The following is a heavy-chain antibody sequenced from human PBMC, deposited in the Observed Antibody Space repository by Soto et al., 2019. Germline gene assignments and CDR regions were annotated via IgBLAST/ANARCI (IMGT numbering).Heavy chain of an antibody. J-gene: IGHJ4*02. Sequence: QVQLVQSGAEVMQPGSSVKVSCKPSGGTLTNFINYPINWVRQSPGQGLEWMGGIVPNIGTVNYAQKFQGRVTMTADKSTGTVYMELSSLRSDDSALYYCARRNTAGFLRYFDNWGQGTLVTVSS. CDR3: ARRNTAGFLRYFDN. D-gene: IGHD6-19*01. CDR2: IVPNIGTV. V-gene: IGHV1-69*06. CDR1: GGTLTNFINYP.